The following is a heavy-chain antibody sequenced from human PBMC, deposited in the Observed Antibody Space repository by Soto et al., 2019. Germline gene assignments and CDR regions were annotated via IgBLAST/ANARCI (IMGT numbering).Heavy chain of an antibody. D-gene: IGHD6-13*01. CDR2: INRSGST. CDR1: GGSFSGYY. CDR3: AKGSKEKLVRPNNWLDP. V-gene: IGHV4-34*01. J-gene: IGHJ5*02. Sequence: SQTLSLTCAVYGGSFSGYYWSWIRQPPGKGLEWIGEINRSGSTNYNPSLKSRVTISVDTSKNQFSLKLNSVTAADTALYYCAKGSKEKLVRPNNWLDPWGKGTLVTVPS.